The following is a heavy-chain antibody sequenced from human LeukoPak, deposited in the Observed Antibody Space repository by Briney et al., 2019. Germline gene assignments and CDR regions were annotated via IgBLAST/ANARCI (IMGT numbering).Heavy chain of an antibody. J-gene: IGHJ3*02. CDR3: ARSRLVYAFDI. CDR2: INPNSGGT. V-gene: IGHV1-2*02. Sequence: ASVKVSCKASGYTFTSYGISWVRQAPGQGLEWMGWINPNSGGTNYAQKFQGRVTMTRDTSISTAYMELSRLRSDDTAVYYCARSRLVYAFDIWGQGTMVTVSS. CDR1: GYTFTSYG. D-gene: IGHD6-19*01.